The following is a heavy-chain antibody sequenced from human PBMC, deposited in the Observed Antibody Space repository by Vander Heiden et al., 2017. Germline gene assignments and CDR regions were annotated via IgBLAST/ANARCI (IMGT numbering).Heavy chain of an antibody. V-gene: IGHV3-23*01. D-gene: IGHD3-22*01. CDR2: ISGAGGRT. J-gene: IGHJ4*02. CDR1: GISFSSYA. CDR3: ATIDSGYFDY. Sequence: EAQLLESGGGLVQPGGSLRPSCAASGISFSSYALSSVRRAAGKGLGWVSAISGAGGRTYYAVSVKGRFTVSRDTSKNTLYLQMNSLRAEDTAVYYCATIDSGYFDYWGQGTLVTVSS.